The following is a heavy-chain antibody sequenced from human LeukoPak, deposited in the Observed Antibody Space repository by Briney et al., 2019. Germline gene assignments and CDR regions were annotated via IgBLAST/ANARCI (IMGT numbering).Heavy chain of an antibody. D-gene: IGHD2-2*01. CDR3: AREVPAARGSFFDY. CDR1: GGSISSGGYY. CDR2: IYYSGST. J-gene: IGHJ4*02. V-gene: IGHV4-61*08. Sequence: PSETLSLTCTVSGGSISSGGYYWSWIRQHPGKGLEWIGYIYYSGSTNYNPSLKSRVTISVDTSKNQFSLKLSSVTAADTAVYYCAREVPAARGSFFDYWGQGTLVTVSS.